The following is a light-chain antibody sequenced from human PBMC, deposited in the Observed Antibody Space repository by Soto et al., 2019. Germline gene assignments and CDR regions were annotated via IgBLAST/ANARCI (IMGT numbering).Light chain of an antibody. V-gene: IGKV3-20*01. CDR2: GAS. CDR1: QSVSSNY. CDR3: QQYGSSPPT. Sequence: PGERATLSCRASQSVSSNYLAWYQQKPGQAPRLLIYGASSRATGIPDRFSGSGSGTDFTLTISRLEPEDFAVYYCQQYGSSPPTFGPGTKVDIK. J-gene: IGKJ3*01.